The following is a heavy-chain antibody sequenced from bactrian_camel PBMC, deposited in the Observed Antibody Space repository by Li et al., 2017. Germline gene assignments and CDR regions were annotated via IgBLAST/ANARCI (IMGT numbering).Heavy chain of an antibody. CDR2: IYTTDHNTP. Sequence: HVQLVESGGGLVQPGWSLRLSCAASGYTFSSNCMGWFRQAPGKEREGVATIYTTDHNTPLYADSVKGRFTISQDNTKTKIYLEMTGLQPEDTAMYFCATDWRGMAWPPHSGDYNYWGQGTQVTVS. D-gene: IGHD1*01. J-gene: IGHJ4*01. CDR3: ATDWRGMAWPPHSGDYNY. CDR1: GYTFSSNC. V-gene: IGHV3S1*01.